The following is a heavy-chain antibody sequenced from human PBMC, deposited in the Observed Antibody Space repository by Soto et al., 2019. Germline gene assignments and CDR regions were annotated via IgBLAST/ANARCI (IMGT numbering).Heavy chain of an antibody. V-gene: IGHV3-33*01. D-gene: IGHD2-2*03. Sequence: QVQLVESGGGVVQPGTSLRLSCAASGFTFSGYGFHWVRQAPGKGLEWVAVIWYDASNKYYVDSVKGRFTISRDNSKNTLYLQMNSLRAEDTAVYYCARDLGSTNYYFDYWGQGTLVTVSS. CDR3: ARDLGSTNYYFDY. J-gene: IGHJ4*02. CDR2: IWYDASNK. CDR1: GFTFSGYG.